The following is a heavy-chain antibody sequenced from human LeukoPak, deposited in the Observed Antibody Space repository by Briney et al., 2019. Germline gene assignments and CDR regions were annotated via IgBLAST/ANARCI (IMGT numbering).Heavy chain of an antibody. CDR1: GFTFSDYY. V-gene: IGHV3-11*01. CDR3: ARDTRVATIHFDY. D-gene: IGHD5-12*01. J-gene: IGHJ4*02. CDR2: ISSSGSTI. Sequence: GGSLRLSCAASGFTFSDYYMSWIRQAPGKGLEWVSYISSSGSTIYYADSVKGRFTISRDNAKNSLYLQMNSLRAEDTAVYYCARDTRVATIHFDYWGQGALVTVSS.